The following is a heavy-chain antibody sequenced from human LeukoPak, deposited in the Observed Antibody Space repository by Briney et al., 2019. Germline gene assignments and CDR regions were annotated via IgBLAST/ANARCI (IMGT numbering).Heavy chain of an antibody. CDR1: GFTFSTYA. Sequence: GGSLRLSCAVSGFTFSTYAMSWVRQAPGKGLEWVSSISSSSSYIYYADSVKGRFTISRDNAKNSLYLQMNSLRAEDTAVYYCARDGGIPRSYYFDYWGQGTLVTVSS. V-gene: IGHV3-21*01. D-gene: IGHD1-20*01. CDR3: ARDGGIPRSYYFDY. J-gene: IGHJ4*02. CDR2: ISSSSSYI.